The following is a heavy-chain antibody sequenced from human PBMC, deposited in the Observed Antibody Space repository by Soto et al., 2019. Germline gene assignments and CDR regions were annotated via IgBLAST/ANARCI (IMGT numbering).Heavy chain of an antibody. J-gene: IGHJ6*02. V-gene: IGHV3-15*07. D-gene: IGHD3-10*01. CDR2: IKSKTDGGTT. CDR1: GFTFSNAG. Sequence: GGSLRLSCAASGFTFSNAGMNWVRRAPGKGLKWVGRIKSKTDGGTTDYAAPVKGRFTISRDDSKNTLYLQMNSLKTEDTAVYYCTTEVRYYYGSGSTYGMDVWGQGTTVTVSS. CDR3: TTEVRYYYGSGSTYGMDV.